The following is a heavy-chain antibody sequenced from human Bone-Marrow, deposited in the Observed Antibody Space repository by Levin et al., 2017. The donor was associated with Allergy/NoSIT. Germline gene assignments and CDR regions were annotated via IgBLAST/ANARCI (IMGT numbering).Heavy chain of an antibody. CDR2: ISWNSGSI. CDR3: AKDPDPEYSSSSGWFDP. J-gene: IGHJ5*02. D-gene: IGHD6-6*01. CDR1: GFTFDDYA. V-gene: IGHV3-9*01. Sequence: GGSLRLSCAASGFTFDDYAMHWVRQAPGKGLEWVSGISWNSGSIGYADSVKGRFTISRDNAKNSLYLQMNSLRAEDTALYYCAKDPDPEYSSSSGWFDPWGQGTLVTVSS.